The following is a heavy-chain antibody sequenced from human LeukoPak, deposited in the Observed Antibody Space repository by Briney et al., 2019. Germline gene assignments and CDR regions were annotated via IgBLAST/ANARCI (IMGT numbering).Heavy chain of an antibody. Sequence: GASVKVSCKASGYTFTSYYMHWVRQAPGQGLEWMGIINPSGGSTSYAQKFQGRVTMTRDTSTSTVYMELSSLRSEDTAVYYCARDLRGPDGYNYGSLYYWGQGTLVTVSS. D-gene: IGHD5-24*01. J-gene: IGHJ4*02. CDR2: INPSGGST. CDR1: GYTFTSYY. V-gene: IGHV1-46*01. CDR3: ARDLRGPDGYNYGSLYY.